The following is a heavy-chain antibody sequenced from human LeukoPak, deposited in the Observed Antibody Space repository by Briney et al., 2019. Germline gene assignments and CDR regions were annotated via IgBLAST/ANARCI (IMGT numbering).Heavy chain of an antibody. D-gene: IGHD3-10*01. CDR2: IYYSGST. CDR3: ARGRAPDY. Sequence: PSETLSLTCTVSGGSISSGDYYWSWIRQPPGKGLEWIWYIYYSGSTYYNPSLKSRVTISVDTSKDQFSLKLSSVTAAGTAVYYCARGRAPDYWGQGTLVTVSS. V-gene: IGHV4-30-4*01. J-gene: IGHJ4*02. CDR1: GGSISSGDYY.